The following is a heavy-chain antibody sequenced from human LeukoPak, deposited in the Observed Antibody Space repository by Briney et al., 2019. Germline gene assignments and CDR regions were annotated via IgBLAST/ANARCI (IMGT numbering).Heavy chain of an antibody. Sequence: GGSLRLSCAASGFTFSAFSMHWVRQAPGKGLEWVSSISDSSTYIYYADSVKGRFTISRDDANSSLYLQMNSLRVEDTAVYFCARDPQYFFDSSGFDYWGQGSLVAVSS. CDR3: ARDPQYFFDSSGFDY. CDR2: ISDSSTYI. D-gene: IGHD3-22*01. J-gene: IGHJ4*02. CDR1: GFTFSAFS. V-gene: IGHV3-21*01.